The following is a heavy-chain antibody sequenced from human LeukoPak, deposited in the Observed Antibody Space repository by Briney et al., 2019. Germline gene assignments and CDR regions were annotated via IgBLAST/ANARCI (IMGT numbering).Heavy chain of an antibody. J-gene: IGHJ5*02. V-gene: IGHV4-39*01. CDR1: GGSISSSSYY. CDR2: IYYSGST. D-gene: IGHD3-3*01. Sequence: SETLSLTCTVSGGSISSSSYYWGWIRQPPGKGLEWIGSIYYSGSTYYNPSLKSRVTISVDTSKNQFSLKLSSVNAADTAVYYCERLFVVWTSRETWFDPWGQGTLVTVSS. CDR3: ERLFVVWTSRETWFDP.